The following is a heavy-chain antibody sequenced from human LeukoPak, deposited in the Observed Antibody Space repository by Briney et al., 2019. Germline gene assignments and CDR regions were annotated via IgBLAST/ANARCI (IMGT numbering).Heavy chain of an antibody. V-gene: IGHV4-4*07. CDR3: ARAAKLDTIFDC. D-gene: IGHD3/OR15-3a*01. CDR2: MYTSGTP. Sequence: SETLSLTCSVSGGSISSDYWSWIRQPAGKGLEWIGRMYTSGTPNYNPSLKSRVTVSLDTSSNQFSLRLSSVTAADTAVYYCARAAKLDTIFDCWGQGMLVSVSS. J-gene: IGHJ4*02. CDR1: GGSISSDY.